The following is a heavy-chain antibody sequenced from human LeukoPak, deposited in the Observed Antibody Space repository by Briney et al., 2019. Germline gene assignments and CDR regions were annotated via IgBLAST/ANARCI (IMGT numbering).Heavy chain of an antibody. D-gene: IGHD4-17*01. CDR3: ARADTAYGDYDY. J-gene: IGHJ4*02. Sequence: SQTLSLTCTVSGGSISSGGYYWSWIRQHPGKGLEWIGYIYYSGSTYYNPSLRSRVTISVDMSKNQFSLKLSSVTAADTAVYYCARADTAYGDYDYWGQRTLVTVSS. CDR2: IYYSGST. CDR1: GGSISSGGYY. V-gene: IGHV4-31*03.